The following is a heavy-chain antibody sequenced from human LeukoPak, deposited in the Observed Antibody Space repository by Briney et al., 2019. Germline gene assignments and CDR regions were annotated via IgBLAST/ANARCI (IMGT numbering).Heavy chain of an antibody. V-gene: IGHV3-48*04. CDR2: ISSSGSTI. Sequence: GGSLRLSCAASGFTFSSCSKNWVRQAPGKGLEWVSYISSSGSTIYYADSVKGRFTISRDNAKNSLYLQMNSLRAEDTAVYYCAELGITMIGGVWGKGTTVTISS. D-gene: IGHD3-10*02. CDR3: AELGITMIGGV. CDR1: GFTFSSCS. J-gene: IGHJ6*04.